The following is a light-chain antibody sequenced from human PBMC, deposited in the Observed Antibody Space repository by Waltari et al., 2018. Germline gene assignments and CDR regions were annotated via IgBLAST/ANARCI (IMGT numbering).Light chain of an antibody. CDR2: DVS. V-gene: IGLV2-14*01. Sequence: QSALTQPASVSGSPGQSITISCTGTSSDVGGSNYFSWYQQYSGKAPKLMIYDVSKRPSGVSKRFTGSKSGNTASLTISGLQAEDEADYYCSSDTSSSTWVFGGGTQLAVL. CDR3: SSDTSSSTWV. CDR1: SSDVGGSNY. J-gene: IGLJ3*02.